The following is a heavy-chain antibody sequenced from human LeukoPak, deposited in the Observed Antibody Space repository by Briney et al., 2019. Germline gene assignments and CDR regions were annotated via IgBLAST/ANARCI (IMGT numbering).Heavy chain of an antibody. CDR2: TDYSGST. V-gene: IGHV4-59*08. CDR1: GGSISGYS. Sequence: SETLSLTCTVSGGSISGYSWSWIRQPPGKGLEWIGYTDYSGSTKYNPSLKSRVTISLDTSKNQFSLRLRSVTDADTAVYYCARGGHDWNYVGERYFDSWGQGTQVIVSS. J-gene: IGHJ4*02. CDR3: ARGGHDWNYVGERYFDS. D-gene: IGHD1-7*01.